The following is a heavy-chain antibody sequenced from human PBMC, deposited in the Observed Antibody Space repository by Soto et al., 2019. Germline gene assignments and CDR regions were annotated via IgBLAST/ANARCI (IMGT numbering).Heavy chain of an antibody. Sequence: QVQLVESGGGVVQPGRSLRLSCAASGFTFSSYAMHWVRQAPGKELERVAVISYDGSNKYYADSVKGRFTISRDNSKNTLYLQMNSLRAEDTAVYYCARDPRITMIGGNFDYWGQGTLVTVSS. V-gene: IGHV3-30-3*01. D-gene: IGHD3-22*01. J-gene: IGHJ4*02. CDR2: ISYDGSNK. CDR3: ARDPRITMIGGNFDY. CDR1: GFTFSSYA.